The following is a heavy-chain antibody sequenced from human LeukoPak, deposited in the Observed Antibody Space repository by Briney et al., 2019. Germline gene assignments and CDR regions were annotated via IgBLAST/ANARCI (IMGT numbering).Heavy chain of an antibody. V-gene: IGHV3-23*01. D-gene: IGHD5-18*01. Sequence: GGSLRLSCTASGFTFSSYAMSWVRQAPGKGLEWVSVISGSGGSTYYADSVKGRFTISRDSSKNTLYLQMNSLRAKDTAVYYCAKNSGAMVTSFDYWGQGTLVTVSS. J-gene: IGHJ4*02. CDR2: ISGSGGST. CDR1: GFTFSSYA. CDR3: AKNSGAMVTSFDY.